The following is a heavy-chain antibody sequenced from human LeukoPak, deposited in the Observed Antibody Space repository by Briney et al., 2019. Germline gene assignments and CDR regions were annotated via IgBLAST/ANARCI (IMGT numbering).Heavy chain of an antibody. CDR2: ISYSGST. Sequence: SETLSLTCTVSGGSITNYHWGWIRQPPGKGLEWIGYISYSGSTNYHPSLKSRVTISVDTSKNQFSLKLNSVTAADTAVYYCARVTTGTVDYWGQGTLVTVSS. CDR3: ARVTTGTVDY. D-gene: IGHD1-1*01. J-gene: IGHJ4*02. V-gene: IGHV4-59*01. CDR1: GGSITNYH.